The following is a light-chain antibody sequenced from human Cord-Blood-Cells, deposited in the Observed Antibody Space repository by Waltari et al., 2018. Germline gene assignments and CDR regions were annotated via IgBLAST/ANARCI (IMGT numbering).Light chain of an antibody. CDR2: DAS. CDR1: QSISSW. J-gene: IGKJ2*01. V-gene: IGKV1-5*01. Sequence: DIQMPQSPYTLSASVGDRVTITCRASQSISSWLAWYQQKPGKAPKLLIYDASSLESGVPSRFSGSGSGTEFTLTISSLQPDDFATYYCQQYNSYSTFGQGTKLEIK. CDR3: QQYNSYST.